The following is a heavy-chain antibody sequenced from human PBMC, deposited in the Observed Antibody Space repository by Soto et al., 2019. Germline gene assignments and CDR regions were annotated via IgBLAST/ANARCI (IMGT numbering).Heavy chain of an antibody. CDR1: GYTFTSHG. Sequence: VHLVQSGGEVKKPGASVKVSCKASGYTFTSHGISWVRQAPGHGLEWMGWISAHNGDTNYAQKLQGRVTVTTDTPTNTAYMELRGLRSEDTAVYYCARMVRGSNIDYYYYMDVWGKGTTVTVSS. CDR2: ISAHNGDT. D-gene: IGHD3-10*01. J-gene: IGHJ6*03. CDR3: ARMVRGSNIDYYYYMDV. V-gene: IGHV1-18*01.